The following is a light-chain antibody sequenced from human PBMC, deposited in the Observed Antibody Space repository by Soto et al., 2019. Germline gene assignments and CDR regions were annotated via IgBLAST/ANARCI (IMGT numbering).Light chain of an antibody. V-gene: IGKV3-20*01. J-gene: IGKJ1*01. CDR3: HQYGGSPTWT. CDR1: QTVSSSY. Sequence: EIVLTQSPGILSLSPGERATLSCRASQTVSSSYLAWYQQKPGQPPRLLMYGASSRATGIPDRFSGSGSGTDFSITISRLEPEDFAVYYCHQYGGSPTWTFGQGTKVENK. CDR2: GAS.